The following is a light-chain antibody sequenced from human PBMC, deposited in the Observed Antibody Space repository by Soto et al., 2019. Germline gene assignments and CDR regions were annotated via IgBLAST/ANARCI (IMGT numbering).Light chain of an antibody. Sequence: EIVVTQSPATLSVSPGERATLSCRASQSVSSNLAWYQQKPGQAPRLLINGASTRATGIPARFSGSGSGTEFSLTISSLQSEDFAVYYCQQYNNWPTTFGQGTKVDIK. J-gene: IGKJ1*01. CDR2: GAS. CDR3: QQYNNWPTT. V-gene: IGKV3-15*01. CDR1: QSVSSN.